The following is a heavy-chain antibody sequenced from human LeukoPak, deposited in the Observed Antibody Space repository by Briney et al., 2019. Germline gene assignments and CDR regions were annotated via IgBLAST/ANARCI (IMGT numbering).Heavy chain of an antibody. D-gene: IGHD1-26*01. CDR3: ARTQSQSGSYRYYFGY. V-gene: IGHV4-34*01. Sequence: PSETLSLTCAVYGGSFSGYYWSWIRQPPGKGLEWIGEINHSGSTNYNPSLKSRVTISVDPSKNQSSLKLNSVTAADTAVYYCARTQSQSGSYRYYFGYWGQGTLVTVSS. CDR1: GGSFSGYY. J-gene: IGHJ4*02. CDR2: INHSGST.